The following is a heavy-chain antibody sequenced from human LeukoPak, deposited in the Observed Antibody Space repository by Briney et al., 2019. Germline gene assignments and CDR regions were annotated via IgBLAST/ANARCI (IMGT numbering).Heavy chain of an antibody. D-gene: IGHD2-15*01. V-gene: IGHV4-39*07. Sequence: SETLSPTCTVSGGSISSSSYYWGWIRQPPGKGLEWIGSIYYSGSTYYNPSLKSRVTISVDTSKNQFSLKLSSVTAADTAVYYCARDLRYCSGGSCYSFDPWGQGTLVTVSS. CDR3: ARDLRYCSGGSCYSFDP. J-gene: IGHJ5*02. CDR2: IYYSGST. CDR1: GGSISSSSYY.